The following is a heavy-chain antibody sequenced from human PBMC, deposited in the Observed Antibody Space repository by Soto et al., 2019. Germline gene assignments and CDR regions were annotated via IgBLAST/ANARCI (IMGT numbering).Heavy chain of an antibody. CDR3: ARTKCSGGSCFSWSLDY. CDR1: GGSITTGGYY. D-gene: IGHD2-15*01. Sequence: PSETLSLTCTVSGGSITTGGYYWSWIRQLPGKGLEWIGHRYYSESTYYNPSLKSRVSISLDTSKYQFSLKLSFVTAADTAMYYYARTKCSGGSCFSWSLDYWGQGTTVTVSS. CDR2: RYYSEST. J-gene: IGHJ4*02. V-gene: IGHV4-31*03.